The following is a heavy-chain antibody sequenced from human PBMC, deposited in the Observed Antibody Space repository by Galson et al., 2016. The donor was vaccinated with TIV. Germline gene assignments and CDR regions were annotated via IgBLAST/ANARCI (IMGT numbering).Heavy chain of an antibody. V-gene: IGHV1-2*02. D-gene: IGHD3-10*01. CDR3: ARALNYGMDV. CDR1: GYTFTGYY. CDR2: INPDSGDT. Sequence: SVKVSCKASGYTFTGYYMHWVRQAPGQGLEWMGWINPDSGDTNSAQEFQGRVTMTRDTSITTAYMDVSSLRPDDTAVYFCARALNYGMDVWGPGTLVTVSS. J-gene: IGHJ4*02.